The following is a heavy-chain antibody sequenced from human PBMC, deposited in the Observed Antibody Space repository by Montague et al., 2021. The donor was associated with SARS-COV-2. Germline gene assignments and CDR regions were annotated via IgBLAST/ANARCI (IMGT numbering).Heavy chain of an antibody. CDR3: ARVGVGTMVRGVIPAYYYYGRDV. CDR1: GGSISSGSYY. CDR2: IYTSGST. D-gene: IGHD3-10*01. Sequence: TLSLTCTVSGGSISSGSYYWSWIRQPAGKGLEWIGRIYTSGSTNYNPSLKSRVTISVDTSKNQFSLKLSSVTAADTAVYYCARVGVGTMVRGVIPAYYYYGRDVWGKGTTVTVSS. J-gene: IGHJ6*04. V-gene: IGHV4-61*02.